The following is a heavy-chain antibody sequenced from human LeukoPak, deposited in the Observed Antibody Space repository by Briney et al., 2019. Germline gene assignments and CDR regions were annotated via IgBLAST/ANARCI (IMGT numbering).Heavy chain of an antibody. CDR1: GGSISSGRYY. D-gene: IGHD3-10*01. V-gene: IGHV4-61*02. J-gene: IGHJ2*01. CDR3: ARDRYGSGSASFDL. CDR2: IYSRGST. Sequence: SQTLSLTCTVSGGSISSGRYYWSWIRQPAGKGLEWIGRIYSRGSTKYNPSLKSRVTISVDTSKNQFSLKLSSVTAADTAVYYCARDRYGSGSASFDLWGRGTLVTVSS.